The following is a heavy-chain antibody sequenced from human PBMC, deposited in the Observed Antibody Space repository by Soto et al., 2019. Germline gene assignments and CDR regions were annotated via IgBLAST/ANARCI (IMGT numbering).Heavy chain of an antibody. CDR2: INHSGST. V-gene: IGHV4-34*01. CDR1: GGSFSGYY. J-gene: IGHJ6*03. D-gene: IGHD3-9*01. Sequence: QVQLQQWGAGLLKPSETLSLTCAVYGGSFSGYYWSWIRQPPGKGLEWIGEINHSGSTSYKPSLKRRVTISVDTSKNQFSLKMSSVTAADTAVYYCAVKYYAFLTGFCHTAQKTHMDVWGKGTTVTVFS. CDR3: AVKYYAFLTGFCHTAQKTHMDV.